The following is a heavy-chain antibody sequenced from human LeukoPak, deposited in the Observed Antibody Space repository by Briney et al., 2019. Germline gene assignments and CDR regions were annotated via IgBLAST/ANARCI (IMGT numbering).Heavy chain of an antibody. D-gene: IGHD2-15*01. J-gene: IGHJ4*02. CDR3: ARDHCSGGSCHWRFDY. CDR1: GDSVSSNSVA. CDR2: TYYRSKWYN. Sequence: SQTLSLTCAISGDSVSSNSVAWNWIRQSPSRGLEWLGRTYYRSKWYNDYAVSVKGRITINPDTSKNQFSLQLNFVTPEDTAAYYCARDHCSGGSCHWRFDYWGQGTLVTVSS. V-gene: IGHV6-1*01.